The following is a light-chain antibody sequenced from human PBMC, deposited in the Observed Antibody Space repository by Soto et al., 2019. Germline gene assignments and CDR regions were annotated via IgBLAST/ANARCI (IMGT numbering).Light chain of an antibody. Sequence: QSVLTQPPSASGTPGQRVTISCSGGNSNIGSTSVSWYQHLPGTAPRLLIYFNDQRPSGIPDRFSASKSGTSASLAISGLQWEDEADYYCAAWDDSLHGLLLGGGTQLTVL. CDR2: FND. V-gene: IGLV1-44*01. J-gene: IGLJ2*01. CDR3: AAWDDSLHGLL. CDR1: NSNIGSTS.